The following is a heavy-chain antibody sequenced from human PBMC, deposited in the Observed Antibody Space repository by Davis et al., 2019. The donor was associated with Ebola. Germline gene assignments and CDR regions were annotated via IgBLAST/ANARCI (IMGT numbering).Heavy chain of an antibody. D-gene: IGHD4-17*01. CDR1: GYTFTSYD. CDR3: ARGPHYGDYFYYYYYGMDV. V-gene: IGHV1-8*01. J-gene: IGHJ6*02. CDR2: MNPNSGNT. Sequence: ASVKVSCKASGYTFTSYDITWVRQATGQGLEWMGWMNPNSGNTGYAQKFQGRVTMTRDTSISTAYMEVSSLRSEDTAVYYCARGPHYGDYFYYYYYGMDVWGQGTTVTVSS.